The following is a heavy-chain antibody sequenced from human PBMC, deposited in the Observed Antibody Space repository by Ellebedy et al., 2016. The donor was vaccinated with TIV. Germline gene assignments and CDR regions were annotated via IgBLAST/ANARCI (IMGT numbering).Heavy chain of an antibody. Sequence: GGSLRLSXAASGFTFSTHAMSWVRQAPRKGLEWVSSIGASGTTIYYADSVKGRFIISRDNSKNTLYLHMNSLRAEDTAVYFCARDREGWETDAFDIWGQGTMVTVSS. CDR2: IGASGTTI. D-gene: IGHD1-26*01. J-gene: IGHJ3*02. CDR1: GFTFSTHA. V-gene: IGHV3-23*01. CDR3: ARDREGWETDAFDI.